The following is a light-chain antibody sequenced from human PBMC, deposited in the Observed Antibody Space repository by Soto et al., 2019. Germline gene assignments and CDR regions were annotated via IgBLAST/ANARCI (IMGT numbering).Light chain of an antibody. Sequence: QSVLNQPASVSGSPGQSITISCTGKTSDVRTYNLVSWYQHHPGKAPQLIIFEVTKRPSGISDRFSGSKSGNTASLTISGLLGEVEADYSCCSFAGRSPPTSVFGTGTKVTVL. J-gene: IGLJ1*01. CDR1: TSDVRTYNL. CDR2: EVT. CDR3: CSFAGRSPPTSV. V-gene: IGLV2-23*02.